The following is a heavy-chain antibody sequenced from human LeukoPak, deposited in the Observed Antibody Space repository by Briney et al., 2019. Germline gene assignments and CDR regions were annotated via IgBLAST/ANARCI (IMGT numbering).Heavy chain of an antibody. V-gene: IGHV3-49*04. CDR3: TREGDSSGYYPYYFDY. Sequence: GGSLRLSCAASGVTVSSNYMSWVRQAPGKGLEWVGFIRSKAYGGTTEYAASVKGRFTISRDDSKSIAYLQMNSLKTEDTAVYYCTREGDSSGYYPYYFDYWGQGTLVTVSS. D-gene: IGHD3-22*01. J-gene: IGHJ4*02. CDR2: IRSKAYGGTT. CDR1: GVTVSSNY.